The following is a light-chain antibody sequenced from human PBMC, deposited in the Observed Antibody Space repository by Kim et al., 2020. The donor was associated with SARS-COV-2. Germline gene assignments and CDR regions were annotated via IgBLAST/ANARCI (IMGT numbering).Light chain of an antibody. V-gene: IGKV3-11*01. Sequence: EIVLTQSPVALSLSPGERATLSCRASQSLDTYLAWYQQKPGQAPSLLIYDASNRATGIPARFSGSGSGTDFTLTISGLEPEDFVVYYCQQRSNWPPIFGPGTKVDIK. CDR1: QSLDTY. CDR3: QQRSNWPPI. CDR2: DAS. J-gene: IGKJ3*01.